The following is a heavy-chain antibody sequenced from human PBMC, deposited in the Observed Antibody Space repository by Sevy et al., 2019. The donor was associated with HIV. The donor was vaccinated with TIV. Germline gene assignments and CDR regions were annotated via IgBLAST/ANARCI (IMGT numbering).Heavy chain of an antibody. CDR3: AKDYRGYYYGMDV. CDR1: GFTFGRYA. D-gene: IGHD3-22*01. Sequence: GGSLRLSCAASGFTFGRYAMGWVRQAPGKGLEWVSTISSSGTSRQYADSVKGRFTISRDNSNNMLYLQMNSLRADDTAVYYCAKDYRGYYYGMDVWGQGTTVTVSS. V-gene: IGHV3-23*01. CDR2: ISSSGTSR. J-gene: IGHJ6*02.